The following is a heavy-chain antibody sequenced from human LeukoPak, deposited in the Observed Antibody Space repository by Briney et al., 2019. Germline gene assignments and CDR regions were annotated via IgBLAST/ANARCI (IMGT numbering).Heavy chain of an antibody. Sequence: GGSLRLSCAASGFMFSTYSMNWVRQAPGKGLEWVSLISSRSNYIYYADSVKGRFTISRDNAKNSVYLQMNSLRAEDKAVYYCAKPYGSGSYSAPYYYFGLDVWGKGTTVTVSS. CDR3: AKPYGSGSYSAPYYYFGLDV. J-gene: IGHJ6*04. D-gene: IGHD3-10*01. CDR2: ISSRSNYI. CDR1: GFMFSTYS. V-gene: IGHV3-21*06.